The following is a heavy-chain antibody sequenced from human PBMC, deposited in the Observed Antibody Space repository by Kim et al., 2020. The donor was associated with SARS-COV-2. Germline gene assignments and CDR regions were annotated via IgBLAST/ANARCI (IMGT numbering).Heavy chain of an antibody. CDR2: INTNTGNR. CDR3: ARGDYDFWSGDYIPNWFDP. J-gene: IGHJ5*02. Sequence: ASVKVSCKASGYTFTSYAMNWVRQAPGQGLEGMGWINTNTGNRTYAQGFTGRFVFSLDTSVSTAYLQISSLKAEDTAVYYCARGDYDFWSGDYIPNWFDPWGQGTRVTVSS. D-gene: IGHD3-3*01. CDR1: GYTFTSYA. V-gene: IGHV7-4-1*02.